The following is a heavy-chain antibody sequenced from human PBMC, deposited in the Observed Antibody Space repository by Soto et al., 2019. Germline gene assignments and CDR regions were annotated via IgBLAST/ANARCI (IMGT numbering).Heavy chain of an antibody. CDR2: IYPGDSDT. CDR1: GYSFTTYW. V-gene: IGHV5-51*01. Sequence: GESLKISCKGSGYSFTTYWIGWVRQMPGKGLEWMGIIYPGDSDTRYSPSFQGQVTISADKSISTAYLQWSSLKASDTAMYYCARRYCINARCSKGMYVWGQGTTVTVSS. J-gene: IGHJ6*02. D-gene: IGHD2-2*01. CDR3: ARRYCINARCSKGMYV.